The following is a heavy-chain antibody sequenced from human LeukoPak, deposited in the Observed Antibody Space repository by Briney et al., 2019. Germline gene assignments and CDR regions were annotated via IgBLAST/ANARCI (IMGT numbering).Heavy chain of an antibody. CDR2: ISYDGSNK. CDR1: GFTFSSYA. V-gene: IGHV3-30*04. Sequence: GGSLRLSCAASGFTFSSYAMHWVRQAPGKGLEWVAVISYDGSNKYYADSVKGRFTISRDNSKNTLYLQMNSLRAEDTAVYYCARDSFMVRDNILDYWGQGTLVTVSS. CDR3: ARDSFMVRDNILDY. D-gene: IGHD3-10*01. J-gene: IGHJ4*02.